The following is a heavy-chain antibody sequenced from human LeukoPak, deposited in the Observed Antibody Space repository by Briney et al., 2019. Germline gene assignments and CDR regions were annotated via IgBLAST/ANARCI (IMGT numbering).Heavy chain of an antibody. Sequence: GGSLRLSCAASGFTFSSYAMHWVRQAPGKGLEWVAVISYDGSNKYYADSVKGRFTISRDNSKNTLYLQMNSLRAEDTAVYYCARDDGVTSSGWYEEVYWGQGTLVTVSS. CDR1: GFTFSSYA. CDR3: ARDDGVTSSGWYEEVY. J-gene: IGHJ4*02. CDR2: ISYDGSNK. V-gene: IGHV3-30-3*01. D-gene: IGHD6-19*01.